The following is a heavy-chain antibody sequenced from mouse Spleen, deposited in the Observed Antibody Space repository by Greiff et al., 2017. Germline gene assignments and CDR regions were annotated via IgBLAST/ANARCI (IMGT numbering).Heavy chain of an antibody. J-gene: IGHJ1*01. D-gene: IGHD1-3*01. CDR3: AREVYSRYWYFDV. CDR1: GYTFTDYN. CDR2: INPNNGGT. V-gene: IGHV1-18*01. Sequence: VQLQQSGPELVKPGASVKIPCKASGYTFTDYNMDWVKQSHGKSLEWIGDINPNNGGTIYNQKFKGKATLTVDKSSSTAYMELRSLTSEDTAVYYCAREVYSRYWYFDVWGAGTTVTVSS.